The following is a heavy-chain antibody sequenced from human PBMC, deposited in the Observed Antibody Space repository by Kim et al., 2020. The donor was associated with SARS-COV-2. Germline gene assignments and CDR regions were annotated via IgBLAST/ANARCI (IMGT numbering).Heavy chain of an antibody. CDR1: GDSVSSNSAA. V-gene: IGHV6-1*01. D-gene: IGHD1-7*01. J-gene: IGHJ6*02. Sequence: SQTLSLTCAISGDSVSSNSAAWNWIRQSPSIGLEWLGRTYYRSKWYNDYAVSVKSRITINPDTSKNQFSLQLNSVTPEDTAVYYCARDLWLELDLERYGMDVWGQGTTVTVSS. CDR2: TYYRSKWYN. CDR3: ARDLWLELDLERYGMDV.